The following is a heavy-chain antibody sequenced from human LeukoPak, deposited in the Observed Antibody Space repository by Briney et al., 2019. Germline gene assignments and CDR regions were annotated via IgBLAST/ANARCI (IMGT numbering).Heavy chain of an antibody. Sequence: GGSLRLSCAASGFTFSNYAMSWVRQAPGKGLEWVSVISGSGGSTYYADSVKGRFTISRNNSMHTLYLQMNSLRAEDTAVYYCAKDEVGATRFDYWGQGTLVTVSS. CDR2: ISGSGGST. CDR1: GFTFSNYA. D-gene: IGHD1-26*01. V-gene: IGHV3-23*01. J-gene: IGHJ4*02. CDR3: AKDEVGATRFDY.